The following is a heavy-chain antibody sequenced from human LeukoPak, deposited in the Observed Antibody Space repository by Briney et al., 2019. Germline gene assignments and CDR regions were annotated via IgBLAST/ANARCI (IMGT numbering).Heavy chain of an antibody. J-gene: IGHJ5*02. CDR3: ARFDSFGGSFDP. CDR1: GGTFSSYA. V-gene: IGHV1-69*05. D-gene: IGHD3-16*01. Sequence: ASVKVSCKASGGTFSSYAISWVLQAPGQGLEWMGRIIPIFGTANYAQKFQGRVTITTDESTSTAYMELSSLRSEDTAVYYCARFDSFGGSFDPWGQGTLVTVSS. CDR2: IIPIFGTA.